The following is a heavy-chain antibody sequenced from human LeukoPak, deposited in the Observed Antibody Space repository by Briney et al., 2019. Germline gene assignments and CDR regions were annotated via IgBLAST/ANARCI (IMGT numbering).Heavy chain of an antibody. CDR3: AKPHWYSSGWYYFDY. CDR2: ISYDGSNK. V-gene: IGHV3-30*18. Sequence: GGSLRLSCAASGFTLSSYGMHWVRQAPGKGLEWVAVISYDGSNKYYADSVKGRFTISRDNSKNTLYLQMNSLRAEDTAVYYCAKPHWYSSGWYYFDYWGQGTLVTVSS. J-gene: IGHJ4*02. CDR1: GFTLSSYG. D-gene: IGHD6-19*01.